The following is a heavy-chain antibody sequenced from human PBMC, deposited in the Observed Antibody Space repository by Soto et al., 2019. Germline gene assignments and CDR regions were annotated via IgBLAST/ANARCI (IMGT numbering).Heavy chain of an antibody. Sequence: SETLSLTCAVYGGSFSGYYWSWIRQPPGKGLEWIGEINHSGSTNYNPSLKSRVTISVDTSKNQFSLKLSSVTAADTAVYYCARKQAYYDILTGYLYWFDPWGQGTLVTVSS. J-gene: IGHJ5*02. CDR3: ARKQAYYDILTGYLYWFDP. D-gene: IGHD3-9*01. V-gene: IGHV4-34*01. CDR1: GGSFSGYY. CDR2: INHSGST.